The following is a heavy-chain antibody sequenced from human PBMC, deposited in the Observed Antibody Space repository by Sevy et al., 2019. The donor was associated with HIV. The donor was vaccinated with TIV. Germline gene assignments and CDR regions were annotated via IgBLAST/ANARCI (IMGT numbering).Heavy chain of an antibody. D-gene: IGHD5-18*01. Sequence: ASVKVSCKASGYTFTSYDINWVRQATGQGLEWMGWMNPNSGNTGYAQKFQGRVTMTRNTSIRTANMGLRSLRSEDTAVYYCARGGGYSFIGGSYYGMRVWGQGTTVTVSS. J-gene: IGHJ6*02. CDR1: GYTFTSYD. CDR3: ARGGGYSFIGGSYYGMRV. V-gene: IGHV1-8*01. CDR2: MNPNSGNT.